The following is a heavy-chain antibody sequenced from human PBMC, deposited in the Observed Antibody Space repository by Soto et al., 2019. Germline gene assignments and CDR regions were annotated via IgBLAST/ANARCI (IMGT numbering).Heavy chain of an antibody. CDR2: IIPIFGTA. Sequence: QVQLVQSGAEVKKPGSSVKVSCKASGGTFSSYAISWVRQAPGQGLEWMGGIIPIFGTANYAQKFQGRVTITADESTSTAYRELSSLRSEDTAVYYCARYLPAATNYYYYYGMDVWGQGTTVTVSS. D-gene: IGHD2-2*01. CDR3: ARYLPAATNYYYYYGMDV. J-gene: IGHJ6*02. CDR1: GGTFSSYA. V-gene: IGHV1-69*12.